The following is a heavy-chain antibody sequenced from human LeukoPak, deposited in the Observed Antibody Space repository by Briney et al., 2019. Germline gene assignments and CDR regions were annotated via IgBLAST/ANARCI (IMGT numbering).Heavy chain of an antibody. D-gene: IGHD3-3*01. CDR1: GFTFSDYY. CDR2: ISSSGSTI. Sequence: GGSLRLSCAASGFTFSDYYMSWIRQAPGKGLEWVSYISSSGSTIYYADSVKGRFTISRDNAKNSLYLQMNSLRAEDTALYYCARAAQYYDFWSGSDYWGQGTLVTVSS. J-gene: IGHJ4*02. V-gene: IGHV3-11*01. CDR3: ARAAQYYDFWSGSDY.